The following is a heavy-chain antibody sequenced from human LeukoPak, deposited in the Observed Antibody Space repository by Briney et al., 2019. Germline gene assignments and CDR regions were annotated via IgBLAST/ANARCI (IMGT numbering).Heavy chain of an antibody. D-gene: IGHD5-24*01. J-gene: IGHJ4*02. CDR1: GYTLTELS. V-gene: IGHV1-24*01. CDR2: FDPENSGI. Sequence: ASVKVSCKVSGYTLTELSMHWVRQAPGKGLEWMGGFDPENSGIIIYAQKFQGRVTMTEDTSTNTAYMQLSSLTSEDTALYYCATVLAETYFFDFWGQGTLVTVSS. CDR3: ATVLAETYFFDF.